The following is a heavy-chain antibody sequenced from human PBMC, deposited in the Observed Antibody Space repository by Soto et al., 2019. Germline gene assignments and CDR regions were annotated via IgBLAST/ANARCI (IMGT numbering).Heavy chain of an antibody. CDR1: GFTFSSYG. Sequence: GGSLRLSCAASGFTFSSYGMHWVRQAPGKGLEWVAVISYDGSNKYYADSVKGRFTISRDNSKNTLYLQMNSLRAEDTAVYYCAKDLRGAAGTPNYYYYGMDVWCQGTTVTVSS. D-gene: IGHD6-13*01. V-gene: IGHV3-30*18. CDR2: ISYDGSNK. CDR3: AKDLRGAAGTPNYYYYGMDV. J-gene: IGHJ6*02.